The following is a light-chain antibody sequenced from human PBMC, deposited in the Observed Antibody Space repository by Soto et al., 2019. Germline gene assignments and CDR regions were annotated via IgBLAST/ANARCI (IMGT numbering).Light chain of an antibody. CDR2: GAS. Sequence: ELVLTQSPGTLSLSPGERATLSCRASQTVTSDYLAWYQQKPGQAPRLLIYGASDRATGLPDRFSASGSGTDFTLTISRLEPQDFAIYYCQQYGDSPLTFGGGTKVDIK. V-gene: IGKV3-20*01. CDR1: QTVTSDY. CDR3: QQYGDSPLT. J-gene: IGKJ4*01.